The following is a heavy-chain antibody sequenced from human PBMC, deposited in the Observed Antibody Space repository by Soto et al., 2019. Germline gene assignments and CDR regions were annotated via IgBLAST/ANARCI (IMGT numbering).Heavy chain of an antibody. D-gene: IGHD6-13*01. CDR2: IYYSGST. Sequence: PSETLSLTCTVSGGSISSGGYYWSWIRQHPGKGLEWIGYIYYSGSTYYNPSLKSRVTISVDTSKNQFSLKLSSVTAADTAVYYCASSSSWYSPDQTKLFGPSVPFDYWGQGTLVTVSS. V-gene: IGHV4-31*03. CDR1: GGSISSGGYY. J-gene: IGHJ4*02. CDR3: ASSSSWYSPDQTKLFGPSVPFDY.